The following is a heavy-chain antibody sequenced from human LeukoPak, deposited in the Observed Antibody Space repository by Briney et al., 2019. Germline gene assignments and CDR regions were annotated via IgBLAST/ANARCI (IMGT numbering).Heavy chain of an antibody. CDR3: AKRGFISSSWYYFDY. Sequence: GGSLRLSCVASGFTFSRHGMNWVRQAPGKGLEWVAFIRYDGSNKYYADSVKGRFTISRDNSKNTLYLQMNSLRAEDTAVYYCAKRGFISSSWYYFDYWGQGTLVTVSS. CDR1: GFTFSRHG. D-gene: IGHD6-13*01. V-gene: IGHV3-30*02. J-gene: IGHJ4*02. CDR2: IRYDGSNK.